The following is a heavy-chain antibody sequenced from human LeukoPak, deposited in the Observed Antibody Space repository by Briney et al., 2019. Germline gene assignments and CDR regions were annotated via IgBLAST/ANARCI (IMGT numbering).Heavy chain of an antibody. D-gene: IGHD2-15*01. CDR3: ARWRSGGRSFDY. CDR1: GGSISSSSYY. V-gene: IGHV4-39*07. J-gene: IGHJ4*02. Sequence: PSETLSLTCTVSGGSISSSSYYWGWIRQPPGKGLEWIGSIYYSGSTYYNPSLKSRVTISVDTSKNQFSLKLSSVTAADTAVYYCARWRSGGRSFDYWGQGTLVTVSS. CDR2: IYYSGST.